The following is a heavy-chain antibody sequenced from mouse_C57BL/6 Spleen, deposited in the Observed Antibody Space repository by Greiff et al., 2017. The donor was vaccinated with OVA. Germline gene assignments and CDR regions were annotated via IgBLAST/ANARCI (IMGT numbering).Heavy chain of an antibody. CDR2: IYPGDGDT. D-gene: IGHD2-1*01. CDR3: AIPYGNLMMDY. V-gene: IGHV1-82*01. J-gene: IGHJ4*01. Sequence: VQLQESGPELVKPGASVKISCKASGYAFSSSWMNWVKQRPGKGLEWIGRIYPGDGDTNYNGKFKGKATLTADKSSSTAYMQLSSLTSEDSAVYFCAIPYGNLMMDYWGQGTSVTVSS. CDR1: GYAFSSSW.